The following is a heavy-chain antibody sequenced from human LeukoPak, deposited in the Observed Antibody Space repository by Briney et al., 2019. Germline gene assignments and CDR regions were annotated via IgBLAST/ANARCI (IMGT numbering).Heavy chain of an antibody. J-gene: IGHJ4*02. V-gene: IGHV3-21*01. CDR3: ARNLGSSGWYLPTDY. D-gene: IGHD6-19*01. Sequence: GGSLRLSCAASGFTFSSYSMNWVRQAPGKGLEWVSSISSSSSYIYYADPVKGRFTISRDNAKNSLYLQMNSLRAEDTAVYYCARNLGSSGWYLPTDYWGQGTLVTVSS. CDR2: ISSSSSYI. CDR1: GFTFSSYS.